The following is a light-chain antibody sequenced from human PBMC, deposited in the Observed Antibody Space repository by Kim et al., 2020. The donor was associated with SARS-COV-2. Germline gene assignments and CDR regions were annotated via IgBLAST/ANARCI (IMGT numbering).Light chain of an antibody. V-gene: IGKV2-28*01. CDR2: LAS. CDR3: LQGLQSPT. CDR1: LSLLHGNGFNS. J-gene: IGKJ2*01. Sequence: DIVMTQSPLSLPVTPGEPASISCRSRLSLLHGNGFNSLDWYLQKPGQSPQLLIYLASHRASGFPARFSGSGSGTDFTLRISRGEADDVGFYNCLQGLQSPTFGQGTKLEI.